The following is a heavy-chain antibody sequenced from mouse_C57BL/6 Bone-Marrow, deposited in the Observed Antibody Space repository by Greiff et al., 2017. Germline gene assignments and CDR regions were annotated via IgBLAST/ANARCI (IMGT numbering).Heavy chain of an antibody. D-gene: IGHD3-2*02. CDR3: ARQLRLRFYWYFDV. CDR1: GYTFTSYW. Sequence: QVQLLQSGAELVKPGASVKLSCKASGYTFTSYWMHWVKQRPGQGLEWIGMIHPNSGSTNYNEKFKSKATLTVDKSSSTAYMQLSSLTCEDSAVYYCARQLRLRFYWYFDVWGTGTTVTGSS. CDR2: IHPNSGST. V-gene: IGHV1-64*01. J-gene: IGHJ1*03.